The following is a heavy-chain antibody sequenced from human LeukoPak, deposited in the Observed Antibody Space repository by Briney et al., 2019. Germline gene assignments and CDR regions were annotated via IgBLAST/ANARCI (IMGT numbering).Heavy chain of an antibody. J-gene: IGHJ4*02. CDR3: ARLGVVVPAAVEIAAAENYFDY. CDR1: GGSFSDYY. Sequence: SETLSLTCAVYGGSFSDYYWSWIRQPPGKGLEWIGEINHSGSTNYNPSLKSRVTISVDTSKNQFSLKLSSVTAADTAVYYCARLGVVVPAAVEIAAAENYFDYWGQGTLVTVSS. CDR2: INHSGST. V-gene: IGHV4-34*01. D-gene: IGHD2-2*01.